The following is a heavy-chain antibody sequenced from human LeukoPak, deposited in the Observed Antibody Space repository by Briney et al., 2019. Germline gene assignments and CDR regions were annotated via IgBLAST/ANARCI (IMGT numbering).Heavy chain of an antibody. Sequence: GSLRLSCAASGFTFSSYSMNWVRQAPGKGLEWIGEINHSGSTNYNPSLKSRVTISVDTSKNQFSLKLSSVTAADTAVYYCARRIDAFDIWGQGTMVTVSS. CDR1: GFTFSSYS. J-gene: IGHJ3*02. V-gene: IGHV4-34*01. CDR3: ARRIDAFDI. CDR2: INHSGST.